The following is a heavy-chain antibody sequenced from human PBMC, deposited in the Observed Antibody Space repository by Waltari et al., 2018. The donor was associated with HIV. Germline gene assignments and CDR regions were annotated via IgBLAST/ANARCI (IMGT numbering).Heavy chain of an antibody. CDR1: EYAFGAYW. D-gene: IGHD1-20*01. CDR3: ARLPYDWNVDYYDNAMDL. V-gene: IGHV5-51*01. Sequence: VQLVQSGAEVKKPGESLKLSCKGSEYAFGAYWNAWVRQMHGNGLDWMGIIYPGNSDTRYSPSFQGQVTISVDKSINTAYLQWSSLKASDTAMYYCARLPYDWNVDYYDNAMDLWGQGTTVTVSS. CDR2: IYPGNSDT. J-gene: IGHJ6*02.